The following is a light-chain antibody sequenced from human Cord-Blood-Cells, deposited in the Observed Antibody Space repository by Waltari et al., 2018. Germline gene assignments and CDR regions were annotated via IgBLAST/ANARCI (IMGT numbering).Light chain of an antibody. V-gene: IGKV1-5*03. CDR2: KAS. CDR1: QSSSSW. J-gene: IGKJ1*01. CDR3: QQYNSYSQWT. Sequence: DIQMTQSTSTLSASVGDIVTITCRASQSSSSWLAWYQQKAGKAPKLLIYKASSLESGVPSRFSGSGSGTEFTLTISSLQPDDFATYYCQQYNSYSQWTFGQGTKEEIK.